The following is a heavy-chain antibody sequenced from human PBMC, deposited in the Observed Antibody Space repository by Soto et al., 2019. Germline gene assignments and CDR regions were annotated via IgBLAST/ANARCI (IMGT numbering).Heavy chain of an antibody. CDR3: AKEKVMVYSIPYYFDY. CDR2: VSGSGGST. J-gene: IGHJ4*02. CDR1: GFTFSTYA. V-gene: IGHV3-23*01. Sequence: EVQLLESGGGLVQPGGSLRLSCAASGFTFSTYAMSWVSQAPGKGLEWVSGVSGSGGSTYYADSVKGRFTISRDNSKNTLYLQMNRLRAEDTAVYFCAKEKVMVYSIPYYFDYWGQGTLVTVSS. D-gene: IGHD2-8*01.